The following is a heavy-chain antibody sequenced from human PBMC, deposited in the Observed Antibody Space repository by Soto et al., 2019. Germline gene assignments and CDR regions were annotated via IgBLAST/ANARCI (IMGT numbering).Heavy chain of an antibody. Sequence: HPGGSLRLSCAASGFTFSSYAMHWVRQAPGKGLEWVAVISYDGSNKYYADSVKGRFTISRDNSKNTLYLQMNSLRAEDTAVYYCAKDKVASGSYFSYYGMDVWGQGTTDTVSS. CDR2: ISYDGSNK. CDR1: GFTFSSYA. CDR3: AKDKVASGSYFSYYGMDV. J-gene: IGHJ6*02. V-gene: IGHV3-30-3*01. D-gene: IGHD1-26*01.